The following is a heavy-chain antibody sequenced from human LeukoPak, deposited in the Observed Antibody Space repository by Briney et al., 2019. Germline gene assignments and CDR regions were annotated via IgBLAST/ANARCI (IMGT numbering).Heavy chain of an antibody. CDR1: GGSFSGYY. J-gene: IGHJ6*04. V-gene: IGHV4-34*01. Sequence: PSETLSLTCAVYGGSFSGYYWSWIRQPPGKGLEWIGEINHSGSTNYNPSLKSRVTISVDTSKNQFSLKLSSVTAADTAVYYCAAGRYFGWLLSFTMDVWGKGTTVTVSS. CDR3: AAGRYFGWLLSFTMDV. D-gene: IGHD3-9*01. CDR2: INHSGST.